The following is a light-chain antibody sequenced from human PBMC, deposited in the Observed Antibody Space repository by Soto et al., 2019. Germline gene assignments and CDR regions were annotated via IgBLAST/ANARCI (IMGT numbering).Light chain of an antibody. CDR3: QQYANLPYT. CDR1: QDISTY. V-gene: IGKV1-33*01. CDR2: GAS. J-gene: IGKJ2*01. Sequence: DIQMTQSPSSLSASVGDRVTITCQASQDISTYLNWYQQKPGKAPKLLIYGASNLETGVPSRFSGGGSRTDFTFTISSLQPEDVATYHCQQYANLPYTFGQGTKLEIK.